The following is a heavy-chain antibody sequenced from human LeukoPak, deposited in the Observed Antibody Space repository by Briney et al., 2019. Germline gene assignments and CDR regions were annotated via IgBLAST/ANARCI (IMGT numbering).Heavy chain of an antibody. V-gene: IGHV1-18*01. Sequence: GASVKVSCKASGYTFSSYGISWVRQAPGQGLEWMGWISTYNDNTHYAQKLQGRVSMTTDTSTSTAYMELRSLRSDDTAVYYCAGEMMGDYTDWGQGTLVSVSS. J-gene: IGHJ4*02. D-gene: IGHD3-16*01. CDR2: ISTYNDNT. CDR1: GYTFSSYG. CDR3: AGEMMGDYTD.